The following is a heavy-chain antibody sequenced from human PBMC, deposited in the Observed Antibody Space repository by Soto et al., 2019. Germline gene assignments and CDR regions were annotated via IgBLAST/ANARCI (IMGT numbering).Heavy chain of an antibody. V-gene: IGHV5-51*01. CDR2: IYPGDSDP. CDR3: AKHFEMAAIDS. J-gene: IGHJ4*02. CDR1: WYSFPKHW. Sequence: PGGAPKIPCKGSWYSFPKHWNGLGRRIPGKDLGWMGIIYPGDSDPRYSPSFEGQVTISADKSLSTAYLQWSSLKASDTAIYYCAKHFEMAAIDSWGQGTLVTVSS. D-gene: IGHD6-19*01.